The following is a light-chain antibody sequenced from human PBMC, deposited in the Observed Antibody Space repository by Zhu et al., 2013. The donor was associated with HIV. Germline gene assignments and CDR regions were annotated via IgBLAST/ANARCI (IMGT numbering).Light chain of an antibody. V-gene: IGKV3-20*01. Sequence: EIVLTQSPGTLSLSPGETATVSCRASQSVSRNSIAWYQQKSGQVPRLLIYDASHRAAGVPDRFSGSASGTDFSLTINRLGPEDFVVYYCQQYGTSPFTFGPGTKLEIK. CDR3: QQYGTSPFT. J-gene: IGKJ3*01. CDR2: DAS. CDR1: QSVSRNS.